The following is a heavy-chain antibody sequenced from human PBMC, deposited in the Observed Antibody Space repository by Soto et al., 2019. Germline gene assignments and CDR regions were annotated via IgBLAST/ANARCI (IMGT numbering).Heavy chain of an antibody. Sequence: EVQLLESGGGLVQPGGSLRLSCAASGFTFSSYAMSWVRQAPGKGLEWVSAISGSGGSTYYADSVKGQFTIASDNSKNTLNLQMNGLRAEDTAVYYCAKDYYYDSRVNTQDSVRGYFDDWGQGTLVTVSS. CDR1: GFTFSSYA. D-gene: IGHD3-22*01. CDR2: ISGSGGST. CDR3: AKDYYYDSRVNTQDSVRGYFDD. V-gene: IGHV3-23*01. J-gene: IGHJ4*02.